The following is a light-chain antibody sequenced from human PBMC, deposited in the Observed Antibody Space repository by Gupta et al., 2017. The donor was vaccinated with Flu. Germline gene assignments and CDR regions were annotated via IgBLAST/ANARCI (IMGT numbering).Light chain of an antibody. J-gene: IGLJ3*02. CDR3: SSHTTRGTWV. V-gene: IGLV2-14*01. Sequence: QSALTQPASVSGSPGQSITISCTGTSSDVGAHDHVSWYQQHPDKAPKLMISEVSNRPSGVSNRFSGSKSGNTASLTISGLQTEDEGDYYCSSHTTRGTWVFGGGTRVTVL. CDR1: SSDVGAHDH. CDR2: EVS.